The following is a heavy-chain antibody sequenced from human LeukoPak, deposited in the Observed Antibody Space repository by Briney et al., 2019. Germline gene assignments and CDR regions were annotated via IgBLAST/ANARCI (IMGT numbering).Heavy chain of an antibody. V-gene: IGHV4-59*01. CDR1: GGSISHYY. D-gene: IGHD3-22*01. CDR3: ARGYYDSSGYLISYNWFDP. J-gene: IGHJ5*02. CDR2: IYYSGST. Sequence: PSETLSLTCTVSGGSISHYYWSWIRQPPGKGLEWIGYIYYSGSTNYSPSLKSRVTISVDTSKNQFSLKLSSVTAADTAVYYCARGYYDSSGYLISYNWFDPWGQGTLVTVSS.